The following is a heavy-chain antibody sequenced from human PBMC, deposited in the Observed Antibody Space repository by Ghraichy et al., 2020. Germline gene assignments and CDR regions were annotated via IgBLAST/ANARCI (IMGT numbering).Heavy chain of an antibody. D-gene: IGHD3-3*01. CDR1: GFTFSSYA. CDR3: AKESWPHDWDN. J-gene: IGHJ4*02. V-gene: IGHV3-23*01. CDR2: ISDSGGRS. Sequence: GGSLRLSCAASGFTFSSYAMSWVRQAPGKGPEWVASISDSGGRSHYADFVQGRFTISRDNSRDTLSLQMRSLRVDDTAIYYCAKESWPHDWDNWGQGTPGAVSS.